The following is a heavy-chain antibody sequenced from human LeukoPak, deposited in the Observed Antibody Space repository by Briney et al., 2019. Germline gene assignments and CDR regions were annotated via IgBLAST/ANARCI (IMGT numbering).Heavy chain of an antibody. J-gene: IGHJ5*02. CDR3: ARVSISVPDDYVWGSYPKEVPNWFDP. CDR1: GGSTSSGGYS. V-gene: IGHV4-30-2*01. D-gene: IGHD3-16*02. CDR2: IYHSGST. Sequence: KPSETLSLTCAVSGGSTSSGGYSWSWIRQPPGKGLEWIGYIYHSGSTYYNPSLKSRVTISVDRSKNQFSLKLSSVTAADTAVYYCARVSISVPDDYVWGSYPKEVPNWFDPWGQGTLVTVSS.